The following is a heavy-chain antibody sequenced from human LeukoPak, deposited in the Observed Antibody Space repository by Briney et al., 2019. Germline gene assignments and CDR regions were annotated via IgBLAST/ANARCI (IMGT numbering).Heavy chain of an antibody. CDR3: ARGHHYYDSSGYYKRLNWFDP. CDR2: INHSGST. V-gene: IGHV4-34*01. CDR1: GGSFSGYY. J-gene: IGHJ5*02. Sequence: PETLSLTCAVYGGSFSGYYWSWIRQPPGKGLEWIGEINHSGSTNYNPSLKSRVTISVDTSKNQFSLKLSSVTAADTAVYYCARGHHYYDSSGYYKRLNWFDPWGQGTLVTVSS. D-gene: IGHD3-22*01.